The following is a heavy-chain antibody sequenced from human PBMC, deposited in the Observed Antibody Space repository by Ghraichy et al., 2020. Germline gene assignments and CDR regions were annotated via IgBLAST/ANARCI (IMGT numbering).Heavy chain of an antibody. Sequence: SETLSLTCAVYGGSFSGYYWSWIRQPPGKGLEWIGEINHSGSTNYNPSLKSRVTISVDTSKNQFSLKLSSVTAADTAVYYCARRGYSSSSESIDWYFDLWGRGTLVTVSS. D-gene: IGHD6-6*01. J-gene: IGHJ2*01. CDR1: GGSFSGYY. V-gene: IGHV4-34*01. CDR2: INHSGST. CDR3: ARRGYSSSSESIDWYFDL.